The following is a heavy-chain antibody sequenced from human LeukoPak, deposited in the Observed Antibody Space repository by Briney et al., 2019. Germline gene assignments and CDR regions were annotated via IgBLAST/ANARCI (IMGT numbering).Heavy chain of an antibody. CDR2: IYYSGST. CDR3: ARVGSGWYYFDY. D-gene: IGHD6-19*01. CDR1: GGSFSSGDYY. Sequence: SQTLSLTCTVSGGSFSSGDYYWSWIRQPPGKGLEWIGYIYYSGSTYYNPSLKSRVTISVDTSKNQFSLKLSSVTAADTAVYYCARVGSGWYYFDYWGQGTLVTVSS. V-gene: IGHV4-30-4*01. J-gene: IGHJ4*02.